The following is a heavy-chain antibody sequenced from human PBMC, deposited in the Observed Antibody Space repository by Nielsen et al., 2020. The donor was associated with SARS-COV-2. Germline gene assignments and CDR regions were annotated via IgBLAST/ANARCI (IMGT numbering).Heavy chain of an antibody. V-gene: IGHV4-34*01. CDR3: AGGFYDSRGYNLVY. CDR2: INHSGDT. J-gene: IGHJ4*02. Sequence: SETLSLTCAVSGGSFTAYYWSWIRQPPGKGLEWIGEINHSGDTNNNPSLRSRVTVSRDTSKNQFSLRLSSVTAADTAVYYCAGGFYDSRGYNLVYWGQGTLVTVSP. D-gene: IGHD3-22*01. CDR1: GGSFTAYY.